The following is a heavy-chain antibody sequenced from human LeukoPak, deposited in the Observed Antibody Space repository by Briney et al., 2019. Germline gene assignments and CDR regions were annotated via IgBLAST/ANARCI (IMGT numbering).Heavy chain of an antibody. D-gene: IGHD2-2*01. V-gene: IGHV1-2*04. CDR2: INPNSGGT. Sequence: ASVTVSCKASGYTFTGYYMHWVRQAPGQGLEWMGWINPNSGGTNYAQKFQGWVTMTRDTSISTAYMELSRLRSDDTAVYYCARQDQYCSSTGCYYYYGMDVWGQGTTVTVSS. CDR3: ARQDQYCSSTGCYYYYGMDV. J-gene: IGHJ6*02. CDR1: GYTFTGYY.